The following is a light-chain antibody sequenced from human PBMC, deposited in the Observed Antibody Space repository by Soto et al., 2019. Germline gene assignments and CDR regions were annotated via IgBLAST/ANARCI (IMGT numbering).Light chain of an antibody. CDR3: QQYKDWPPLT. J-gene: IGKJ4*01. V-gene: IGKV3D-15*01. Sequence: EILMTQSPLTLSVSPGEGATLSCRASQNINSNLAWYQQRPGQAPRVLIYGASSRASGSPDRFSGSGSGTDFTLTTNRLEPDDFAVYYCQQYKDWPPLTFGGGTRVESK. CDR1: QNINSN. CDR2: GAS.